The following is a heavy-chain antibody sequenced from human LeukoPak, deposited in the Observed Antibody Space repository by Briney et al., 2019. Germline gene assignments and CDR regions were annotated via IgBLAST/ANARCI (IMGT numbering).Heavy chain of an antibody. D-gene: IGHD5-24*01. J-gene: IGHJ3*02. V-gene: IGHV4-61*02. CDR1: GGSISSGSYY. CDR3: ARGGEYRWLQPFDI. CDR2: IYTSGST. Sequence: PSETLSLTCTVSGGSISSGSYYWSWIRQPAGKGLEWIGRIYTSGSTNYNPSLKSRVTISVDTSKNQFSLKLSSVTAADTAVYYCARGGEYRWLQPFDIWGQGTMVTVSS.